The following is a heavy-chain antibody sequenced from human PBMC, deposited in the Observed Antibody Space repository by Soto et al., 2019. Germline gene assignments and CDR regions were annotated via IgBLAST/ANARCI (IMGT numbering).Heavy chain of an antibody. D-gene: IGHD2-2*01. J-gene: IGHJ4*02. CDR3: ARGSDIVVVPAESLDY. V-gene: IGHV1-69*04. CDR2: IIPILGIA. Sequence: SVKVSCKASGYTFTNFGISWVRQAPGQGLEWMGRIIPILGIANYAQKFQGRVTITADKSTSTAYMELSSLRSEDTAVYYCARGSDIVVVPAESLDYWGQGTLVTVSS. CDR1: GYTFTNFG.